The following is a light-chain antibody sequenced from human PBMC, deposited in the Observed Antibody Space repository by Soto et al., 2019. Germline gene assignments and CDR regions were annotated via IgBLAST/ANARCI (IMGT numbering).Light chain of an antibody. CDR2: EGY. CDR3: CSYAGSNTVV. J-gene: IGLJ2*01. CDR1: SNDLGIYKL. V-gene: IGLV2-23*01. Sequence: QSALTQPASVSGSPGQSITISCTGTSNDLGIYKLVSWYRQLPGKAPEVIVFEGYKRPSGISSRFSGSKSGTTASLTISGLQADDEADYYCCSYAGSNTVVFGGGTQLTVL.